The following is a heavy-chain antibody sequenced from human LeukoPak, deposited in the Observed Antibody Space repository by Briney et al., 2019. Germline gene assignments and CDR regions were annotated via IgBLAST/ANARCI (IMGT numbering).Heavy chain of an antibody. CDR1: GFAFSRYG. Sequence: GGSLRLSCAASGFAFSRYGMHWVRQAPGKGLEWVAVIWYDGSNKYYADSVKGRFTISRDNSKNTLYLQMNSLRAEDTAVYYCARLNARDYYFDYWGQGTLVTVSS. J-gene: IGHJ4*02. V-gene: IGHV3-33*01. CDR3: ARLNARDYYFDY. CDR2: IWYDGSNK.